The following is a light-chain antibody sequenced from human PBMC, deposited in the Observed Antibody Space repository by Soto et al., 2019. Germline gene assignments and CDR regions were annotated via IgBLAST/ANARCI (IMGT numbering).Light chain of an antibody. J-gene: IGKJ3*01. Sequence: DIQMTQSPSSLSASVGDRVTITCRARQSIGKYLNWYQQKPGKVPKLLIYGAYSLQSGVPSRFSGSGSETDFTLTINNLQPEDFATYYCQQSYTAVFTFGPGTKVDIK. V-gene: IGKV1-39*01. CDR2: GAY. CDR3: QQSYTAVFT. CDR1: QSIGKY.